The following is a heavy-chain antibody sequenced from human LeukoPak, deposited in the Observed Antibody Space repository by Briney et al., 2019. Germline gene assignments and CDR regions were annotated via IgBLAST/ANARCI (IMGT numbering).Heavy chain of an antibody. D-gene: IGHD6-13*01. CDR3: ARDPAAAGTVWFDP. Sequence: KSGGSLRLSCAASGFTFSSYAMNWVRQAPGKGLEWVSSITTSSSYIYYADSVKGRFTISRDDAKNSLCLQMNSLRAEDTAVYYCARDPAAAGTVWFDPWGQGTLVTVSS. J-gene: IGHJ5*02. V-gene: IGHV3-21*01. CDR2: ITTSSSYI. CDR1: GFTFSSYA.